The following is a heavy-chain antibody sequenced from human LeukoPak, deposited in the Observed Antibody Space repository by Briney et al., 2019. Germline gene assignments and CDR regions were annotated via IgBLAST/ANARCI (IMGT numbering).Heavy chain of an antibody. J-gene: IGHJ4*02. V-gene: IGHV5-51*01. Sequence: GESLKISCKGSGYSFTNYWIGWVRQMPGRGLELMGIIDPGDSDTRYSPSFQGQVTISADKSISTACLQWSSLKASDTAMYYCARRYCSGGSCFDYWGQGTLVTVSS. CDR2: IDPGDSDT. D-gene: IGHD2-15*01. CDR1: GYSFTNYW. CDR3: ARRYCSGGSCFDY.